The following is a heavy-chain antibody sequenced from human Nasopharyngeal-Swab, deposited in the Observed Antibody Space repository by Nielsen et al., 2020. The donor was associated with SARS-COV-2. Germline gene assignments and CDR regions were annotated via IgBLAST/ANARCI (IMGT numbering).Heavy chain of an antibody. CDR2: IYYSGST. CDR1: GGSFDAYY. J-gene: IGHJ5*02. Sequence: GSLRLSCTVSGGSFDAYYWTWLRQRPGKGLEWIGYIYYSGSTNYKSSLKSRVTISVDTSKHQFSLSLRSVTAADTAVYYCARGNGYCSGGSCFHWFDPWGQGTLVTVSS. CDR3: ARGNGYCSGGSCFHWFDP. V-gene: IGHV4-59*01. D-gene: IGHD2-15*01.